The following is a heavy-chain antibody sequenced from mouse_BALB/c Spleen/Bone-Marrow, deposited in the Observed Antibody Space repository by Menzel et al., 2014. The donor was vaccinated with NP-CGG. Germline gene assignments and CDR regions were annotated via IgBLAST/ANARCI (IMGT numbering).Heavy chain of an antibody. D-gene: IGHD1-1*01. CDR2: INPGSGGT. V-gene: IGHV1-54*01. Sequence: VQLQQSGAELVRPGTSVKVSCKASGYAFTNYLIEWVKQRPGQGLERIGVINPGSGGTNYNEKFKGKATLTADKSSSTAYMQLSSLTSEDSAVYYCAREVVATDFFDYWGQGTTLTVSS. J-gene: IGHJ2*01. CDR3: AREVVATDFFDY. CDR1: GYAFTNYL.